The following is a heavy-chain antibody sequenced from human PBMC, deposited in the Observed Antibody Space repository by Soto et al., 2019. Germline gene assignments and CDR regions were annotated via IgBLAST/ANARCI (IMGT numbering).Heavy chain of an antibody. CDR1: GFTFSSYG. J-gene: IGHJ1*01. CDR3: AKDRPRAAAGTGEYFQQ. CDR2: ISYDGSNK. Sequence: QVQLVESGGGVVQHGRSLRLSCAASGFTFSSYGMNWVRQAPGKGLEWVAVISYDGSNKYYADSVKSRFTLSRDNSKNTLNQQMNSLRAEDTAVYYCAKDRPRAAAGTGEYFQQWGHRTLFTVSS. D-gene: IGHD6-13*01. V-gene: IGHV3-30*18.